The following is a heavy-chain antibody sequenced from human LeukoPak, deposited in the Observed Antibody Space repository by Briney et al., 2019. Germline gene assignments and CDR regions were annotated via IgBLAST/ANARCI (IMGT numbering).Heavy chain of an antibody. D-gene: IGHD6-13*01. J-gene: IGHJ4*02. CDR3: AKDLAAAVDY. CDR2: ISYDGSNK. Sequence: GGSLRLSCAASGFTFSSYGMHWVRQAPGKGLEWVAVISYDGSNKYYADSVKGRFTISRDNSKNTLYLQMNSLRAEDTAVYYCAKDLAAAVDYWGQGTLVTVSS. V-gene: IGHV3-30*18. CDR1: GFTFSSYG.